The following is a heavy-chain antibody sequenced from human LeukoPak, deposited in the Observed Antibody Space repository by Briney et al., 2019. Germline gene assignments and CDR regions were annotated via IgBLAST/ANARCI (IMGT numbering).Heavy chain of an antibody. CDR2: ISGSGGST. D-gene: IGHD3-10*01. CDR3: AKDPSVHQMGLGFYYYYYGMDV. J-gene: IGHJ6*02. Sequence: QAGGSLRLSCVASGFTFSSYAMSWVRQAPGKGLEWVSAISGSGGSTYYADSVKGRFTISRDNSKNTLYLQMNSLRAEDTAVYYCAKDPSVHQMGLGFYYYYYGMDVWGQGTTVTVSS. CDR1: GFTFSSYA. V-gene: IGHV3-23*01.